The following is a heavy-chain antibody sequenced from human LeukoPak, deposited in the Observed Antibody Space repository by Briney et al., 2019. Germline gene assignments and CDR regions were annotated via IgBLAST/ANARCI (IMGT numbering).Heavy chain of an antibody. J-gene: IGHJ4*02. Sequence: GGSLRLSCAASGFTFSSYSMNWVRQAPGKGLEWVSSISSSSSYIYYADSVKGRFTISRDNAKNSLYLQMNSLRAEDTAVYYCAREKYCSSTSCPGDYWGQGTLVTVSS. CDR3: AREKYCSSTSCPGDY. CDR2: ISSSSSYI. D-gene: IGHD2-2*01. CDR1: GFTFSSYS. V-gene: IGHV3-21*01.